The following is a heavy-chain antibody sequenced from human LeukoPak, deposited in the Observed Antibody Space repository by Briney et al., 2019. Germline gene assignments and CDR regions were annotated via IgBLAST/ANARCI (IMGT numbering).Heavy chain of an antibody. CDR1: GFTFTSSA. D-gene: IGHD1-1*01. CDR2: IVVGSGNT. CDR3: ATDSKNVPFDP. V-gene: IGHV1-58*02. Sequence: SVKVSCKASGFTFTSSAMQWVRQARGQRLEWIGWIVVGSGNTNYAQKFQGRVTMTEDTSTDTAYMELSSLRSEDTAVYYCATDSKNVPFDPWGQGTLVTVSS. J-gene: IGHJ5*02.